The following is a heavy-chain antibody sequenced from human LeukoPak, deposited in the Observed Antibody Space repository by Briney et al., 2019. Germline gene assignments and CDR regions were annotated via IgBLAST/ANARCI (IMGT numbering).Heavy chain of an antibody. CDR2: IYFTGHS. V-gene: IGHV4-59*01. J-gene: IGHJ5*02. CDR3: ARAQYQLPVVVNNWFDP. CDR1: GGSMSGSY. Sequence: PSETLSLTCTVSGGSMSGSYWSWIRQSPGKGLEWLGYIYFTGHSKSNPSLKSRVTISLDTSKNQFSLKLSSVTAADTAVYYCARAQYQLPVVVNNWFDPWGQGTLVTVSS. D-gene: IGHD2-2*01.